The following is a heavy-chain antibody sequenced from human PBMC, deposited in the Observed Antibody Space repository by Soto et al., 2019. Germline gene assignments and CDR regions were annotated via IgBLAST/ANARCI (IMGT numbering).Heavy chain of an antibody. CDR1: GGSISSSSYY. CDR2: IYYSGST. J-gene: IGHJ5*02. V-gene: IGHV4-39*01. Sequence: QLQLQESGPGLVKPSETLSLTCTVSGGSISSSSYYWGWIRQPPGKGLEWIGSIYYSGSTYYNPSLKIRVTISVATSKNQVALKLRSVTAADTAVYYCARHQSHSSSYVDPWGQGTLVTVSS. CDR3: ARHQSHSSSYVDP. D-gene: IGHD6-13*01.